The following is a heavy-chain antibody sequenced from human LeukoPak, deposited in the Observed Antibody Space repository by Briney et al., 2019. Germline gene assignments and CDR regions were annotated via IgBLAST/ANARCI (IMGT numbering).Heavy chain of an antibody. D-gene: IGHD3-22*01. J-gene: IGHJ4*02. CDR1: GGSFSGYY. V-gene: IGHV4-34*01. Sequence: LETLSLTCAVYGGSFSGYYWSWIRQPPGKGLEWIGEINHSGSTNYNPSLKSRVTISVDTSKNQFSLKLSSVTAADTAVYYCARGPRSPMRYYYDSSGYSRASFDYWGQGTLVTVSS. CDR2: INHSGST. CDR3: ARGPRSPMRYYYDSSGYSRASFDY.